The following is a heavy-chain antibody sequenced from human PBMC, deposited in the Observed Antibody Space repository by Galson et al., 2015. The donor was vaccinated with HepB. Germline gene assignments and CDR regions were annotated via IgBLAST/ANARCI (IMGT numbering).Heavy chain of an antibody. CDR2: INPNSGGT. V-gene: IGHV1-2*02. D-gene: IGHD6-19*01. CDR1: GYTFTGYY. J-gene: IGHJ6*02. CDR3: ARDLGAVATFYYYYGMDV. Sequence: SVKVSCKASGYTFTGYYMHWVRQAPGQGLEWMGWINPNSGGTNYAQKFQGRVTMTRDTSISTAYMELSRLRSDDTAVYYCARDLGAVATFYYYYGMDVWGQGTTVTVSS.